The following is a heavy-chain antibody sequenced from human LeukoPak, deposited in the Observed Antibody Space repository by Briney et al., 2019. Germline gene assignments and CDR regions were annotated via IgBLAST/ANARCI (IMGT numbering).Heavy chain of an antibody. CDR2: IYYSGST. V-gene: IGHV4-59*01. J-gene: IGHJ6*02. CDR3: ARAWYYYGMDV. Sequence: SETLSLTCTVPGGSISSYYWSWIRQPPGKGLEWIGYIYYSGSTNYNPSLKSRVTISVDTSKNQFSLKLSSVTAADTAVYYCARAWYYYGMDVWGQGTTVTVSS. CDR1: GGSISSYY.